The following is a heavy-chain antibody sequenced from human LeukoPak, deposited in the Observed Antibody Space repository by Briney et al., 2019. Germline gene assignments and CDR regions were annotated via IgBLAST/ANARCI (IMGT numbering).Heavy chain of an antibody. CDR1: GYTFTDYA. V-gene: IGHV1-2*06. D-gene: IGHD3-9*01. Sequence: ASVKVSCKASGYTFTDYAIHWVRQAPGQGLEWVGRIGPHSGGANYAQKFQGRVTLTRDASIGTAYMELRRLRSDDTAFYYCTRDLTISGPIGYWGQETLVTVSS. J-gene: IGHJ4*02. CDR3: TRDLTISGPIGY. CDR2: IGPHSGGA.